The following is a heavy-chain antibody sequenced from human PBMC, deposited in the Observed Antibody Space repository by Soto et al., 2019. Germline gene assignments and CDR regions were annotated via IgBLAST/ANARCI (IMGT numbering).Heavy chain of an antibody. J-gene: IGHJ4*02. V-gene: IGHV3-9*01. CDR1: GFTFDDYA. CDR3: AKARSARGSGSYYFDY. CDR2: ISWNSGSI. Sequence: GGSLRLSCAASGFTFDDYAMHWVRQAPGKGLEWVSGISWNSGSIGYADSVKGRFTISRDNAKNSLYLQMNSLRAEDTALYYCAKARSARGSGSYYFDYWGQGTLVTVSS. D-gene: IGHD1-26*01.